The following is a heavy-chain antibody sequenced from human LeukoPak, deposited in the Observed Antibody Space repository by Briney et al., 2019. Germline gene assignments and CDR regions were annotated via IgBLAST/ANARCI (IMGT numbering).Heavy chain of an antibody. D-gene: IGHD3-22*01. Sequence: SSETLSLTCAVYGGSFSGYYWSWIRQPPGKGLEWIGEINHSGSTNYNPSLKSRVTISVDTSKNQFSLKLSSVTAADTAVYYCARDPSGYYDSSGSPPGDYWGQGTLVTVSS. CDR3: ARDPSGYYDSSGSPPGDY. CDR1: GGSFSGYY. J-gene: IGHJ4*02. CDR2: INHSGST. V-gene: IGHV4-34*01.